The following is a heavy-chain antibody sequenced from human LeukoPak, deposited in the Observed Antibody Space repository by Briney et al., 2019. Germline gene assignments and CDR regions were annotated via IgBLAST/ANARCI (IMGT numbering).Heavy chain of an antibody. Sequence: SETLSLTCGVYGGSFSGYYWSWIRQPPGKGLEWIGEINHSGSTNYNASLKSRVTISLDTSNKQFSLKLNSVTAADTAVYYCARVGRHGYCTSTRCYSGEYFDHWGQGSLVTVSS. CDR1: GGSFSGYY. CDR3: ARVGRHGYCTSTRCYSGEYFDH. V-gene: IGHV4-34*01. J-gene: IGHJ4*02. D-gene: IGHD2-2*01. CDR2: INHSGST.